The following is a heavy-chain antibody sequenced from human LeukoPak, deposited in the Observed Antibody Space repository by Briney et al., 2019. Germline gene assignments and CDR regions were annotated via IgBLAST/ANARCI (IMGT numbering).Heavy chain of an antibody. D-gene: IGHD6-13*01. J-gene: IGHJ5*02. CDR3: ARDRAAAGSRDRFDP. V-gene: IGHV1-18*01. CDR2: ISAYNGNT. Sequence: ASVKVSCKASGYTFTSYGISWVRQAPGQGLEWMGWISAYNGNTNYAQKLQGRVTMTTDTSTSTAYMELRSLRSDDTTVYYCARDRAAAGSRDRFDPWGQGTLVTVSS. CDR1: GYTFTSYG.